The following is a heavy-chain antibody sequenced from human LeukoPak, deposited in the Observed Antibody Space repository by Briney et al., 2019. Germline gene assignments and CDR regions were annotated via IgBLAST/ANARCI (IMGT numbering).Heavy chain of an antibody. Sequence: ASVKVSCKTSGYIFSIYGISWVRQAPGQGLEWMGWISTYNGNTNYAQNLQGRVTMTTDTSTSTAYMALRSLRSDDTAVYYCARRGYYYDSSGYYPYYFDYWGQGTLVTVSS. CDR1: GYIFSIYG. J-gene: IGHJ4*02. V-gene: IGHV1-18*01. CDR3: ARRGYYYDSSGYYPYYFDY. CDR2: ISTYNGNT. D-gene: IGHD3-22*01.